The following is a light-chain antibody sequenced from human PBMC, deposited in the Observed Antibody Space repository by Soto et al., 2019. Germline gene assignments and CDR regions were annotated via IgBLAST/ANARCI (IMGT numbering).Light chain of an antibody. V-gene: IGKV3-20*01. Sequence: EIVLAQSPGTLSLSPGESATLSCRASQSVSRSFLAWYQQKAGQAPRLLIYGASRRATGIPDRFSVSGSGTDFTLTISRLQNDDFATYYCQHYNSYSEAFCQGTKVDIK. CDR1: QSVSRSF. J-gene: IGKJ1*01. CDR3: QHYNSYSEA. CDR2: GAS.